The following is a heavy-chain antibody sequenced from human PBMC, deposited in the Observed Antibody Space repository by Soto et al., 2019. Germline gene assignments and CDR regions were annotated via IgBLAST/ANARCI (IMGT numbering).Heavy chain of an antibody. D-gene: IGHD6-13*01. V-gene: IGHV3-49*03. CDR1: GLTFGDYA. J-gene: IGHJ3*02. CDR3: TRDKPAADAPVDI. CDR2: IRSKAYGGTT. Sequence: GGSLRLSCTDSGLTFGDYAMSWFRQAPGKGLEWVGFIRSKAYGGTTEYAASVKGRFTISRDDSKSIDYLQMNSLKTEDTAVYYCTRDKPAADAPVDICGQGTMVTVSS.